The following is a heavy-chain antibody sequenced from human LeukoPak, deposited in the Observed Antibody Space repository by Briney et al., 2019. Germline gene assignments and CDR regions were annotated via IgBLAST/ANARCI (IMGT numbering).Heavy chain of an antibody. CDR2: IYTSGST. CDR1: GGSISSGSYY. Sequence: SETLSLTCTVSGGSISSGSYYWSWIRQPAGKGLEWIGRIYTSGSTNYNPSLKSRVTISVDTSKNQFSLKLSSVTAADTAVYYCARVKALGELSHRPFDYWGQGTLVTVSS. D-gene: IGHD3-10*01. V-gene: IGHV4-61*02. CDR3: ARVKALGELSHRPFDY. J-gene: IGHJ4*02.